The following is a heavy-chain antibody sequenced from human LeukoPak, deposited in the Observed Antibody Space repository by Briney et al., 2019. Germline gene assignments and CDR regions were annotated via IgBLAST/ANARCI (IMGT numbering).Heavy chain of an antibody. Sequence: SETLSLTCAVYGGSFSGYYWSWIRQPPGKGLEWIGEINHSGSTNYNPSLKSRVTISVDTSKNQFSLKLSSVTAADTAVYCCASSCSSTSCPRDYWGQGTLVTVSS. V-gene: IGHV4-34*01. CDR3: ASSCSSTSCPRDY. D-gene: IGHD2-2*01. CDR1: GGSFSGYY. J-gene: IGHJ4*02. CDR2: INHSGST.